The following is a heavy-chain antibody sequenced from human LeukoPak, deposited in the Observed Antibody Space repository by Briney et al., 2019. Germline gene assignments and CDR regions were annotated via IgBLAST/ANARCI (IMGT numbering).Heavy chain of an antibody. Sequence: SETLSLTCAVYGASFSDSYWSWSRQAPEKGLEWIGESNNSGSTRYNPSLNSRVIMSVDRSKNQFSLRLTSVTAADTAVYYCARGRYGPRLGNWGQGTLVTVSS. CDR1: GASFSDSY. CDR2: SNNSGST. J-gene: IGHJ4*02. V-gene: IGHV4-34*01. CDR3: ARGRYGPRLGN. D-gene: IGHD3-16*01.